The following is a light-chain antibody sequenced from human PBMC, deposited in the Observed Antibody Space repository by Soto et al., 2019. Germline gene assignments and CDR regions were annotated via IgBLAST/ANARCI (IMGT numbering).Light chain of an antibody. J-gene: IGLJ3*02. V-gene: IGLV1-44*01. CDR2: TSN. CDR3: AAWDDSLNGVV. Sequence: QSVLTQPPSASGTPGQRVTISCSGSSSNIGSNPVNWYHQLPGTAPKLLIYTSNQRPSGVPDRFSGSKSGTSASLAISGLQSEDEAEYYCAAWDDSLNGVVFGGGTKLTVL. CDR1: SSNIGSNP.